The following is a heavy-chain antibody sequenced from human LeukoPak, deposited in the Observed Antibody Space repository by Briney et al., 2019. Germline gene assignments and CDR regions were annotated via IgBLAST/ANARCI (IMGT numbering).Heavy chain of an antibody. J-gene: IGHJ4*02. CDR2: IYYSGST. V-gene: IGHV4-39*01. Sequence: PSETLSLTCAVSGGSISSSGYYWGWIRQPPGKGLEWIGSIYYSGSTYYNPSLKSRVTISVDTSKNQFSLKLSSVTAADTAVYYCARRSYGDHLDYWGQGTLVTVSS. CDR1: GGSISSSGYY. CDR3: ARRSYGDHLDY. D-gene: IGHD4-17*01.